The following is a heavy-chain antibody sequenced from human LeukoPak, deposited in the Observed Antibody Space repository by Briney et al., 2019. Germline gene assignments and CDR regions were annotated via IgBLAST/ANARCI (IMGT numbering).Heavy chain of an antibody. CDR3: AREVTMVRGGRAFDI. CDR2: ISSSSSTI. Sequence: GGSLRLSCAASGFTFSSYSMNWVRQAPGKGLEWVSYISSSSSTIYYADSVKGRFTISRDNAKNSLYLQMNSLRAEDTAVYYCAREVTMVRGGRAFDIWGQGTMVTVSS. J-gene: IGHJ3*02. V-gene: IGHV3-48*04. D-gene: IGHD3-10*01. CDR1: GFTFSSYS.